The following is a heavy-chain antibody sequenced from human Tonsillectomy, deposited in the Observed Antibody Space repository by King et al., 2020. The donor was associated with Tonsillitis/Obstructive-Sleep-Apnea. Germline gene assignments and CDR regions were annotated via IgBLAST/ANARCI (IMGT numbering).Heavy chain of an antibody. CDR2: IYSGGST. V-gene: IGHV3-53*01. CDR3: ARASIAAAGYYFDY. J-gene: IGHJ4*02. Sequence: VQLVESGGGFIQPGGSLRLSCAASGFTVSSNYMSWVRQAPGKGLEWVSVIYSGGSTYYADSVKGRFTISRDNSKNTLYLQMNSLRAEDTAVYYCARASIAAAGYYFDYWGQGTLVTVSS. CDR1: GFTVSSNY. D-gene: IGHD6-13*01.